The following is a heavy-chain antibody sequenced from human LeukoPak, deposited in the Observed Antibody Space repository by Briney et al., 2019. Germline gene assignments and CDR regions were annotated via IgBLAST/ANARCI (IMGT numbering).Heavy chain of an antibody. D-gene: IGHD6-6*01. CDR1: GGSIRSYY. CDR3: ARGPKYSSSSHAFDI. V-gene: IGHV4-4*07. CDR2: IYTSGST. J-gene: IGHJ3*02. Sequence: ASETLSLTCTVSGGSIRSYYCNWIRQPPGKGLEWIGRIYTSGSTNYNPSLKSRVTMSVDTSKNQFSLKLSSVTAADTAVYYCARGPKYSSSSHAFDIWGQGTMVTVSS.